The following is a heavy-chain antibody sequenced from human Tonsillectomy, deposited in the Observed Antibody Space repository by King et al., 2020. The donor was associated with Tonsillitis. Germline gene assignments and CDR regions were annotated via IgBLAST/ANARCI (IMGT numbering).Heavy chain of an antibody. CDR2: ISFHGGNK. CDR1: GFTFSNYD. D-gene: IGHD2-15*01. CDR3: ARNLGGIQSNWFDP. J-gene: IGHJ5*02. V-gene: IGHV3-30*03. Sequence: VQLVESGGGVVQPGRSLRLSCAASGFTFSNYDMHWVRQAPGKGLEWVALISFHGGNKYYADSVKGRFTISRDNSKNTLYLQINSLRAEDTAVYYCARNLGGIQSNWFDPWGQGTLVTVSS.